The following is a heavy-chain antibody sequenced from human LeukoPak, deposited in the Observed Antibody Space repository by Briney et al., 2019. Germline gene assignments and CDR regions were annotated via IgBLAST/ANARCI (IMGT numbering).Heavy chain of an antibody. V-gene: IGHV5-51*01. CDR3: ARHREDDYYYYYMDV. D-gene: IGHD2-15*01. J-gene: IGHJ6*03. Sequence: GESLKISCTGSGYSFSNYWIGWVRQMPGKGLEWMGIIYPGDSDTRYSPSLQGQVTISADKSISTAYLQWSSLKASDTAMYYCARHREDDYYYYYMDVWGKGTTVTVSS. CDR2: IYPGDSDT. CDR1: GYSFSNYW.